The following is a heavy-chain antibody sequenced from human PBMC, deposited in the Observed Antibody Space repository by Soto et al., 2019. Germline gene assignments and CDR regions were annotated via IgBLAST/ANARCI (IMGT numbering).Heavy chain of an antibody. J-gene: IGHJ4*02. D-gene: IGHD3-16*02. CDR3: ARLVDDYVWGSYRSQFTFDY. V-gene: IGHV4-4*02. CDR2: IYHSGST. Sequence: SETLSLTCAVSSGSISSSNWWSWVRQPPGKGLEWIGEIYHSGSTNYNPSLKSRVTISVDKSKNQFSLKLSSVTAADTAVYYCARLVDDYVWGSYRSQFTFDYWGQGTLVTVSS. CDR1: SGSISSSNW.